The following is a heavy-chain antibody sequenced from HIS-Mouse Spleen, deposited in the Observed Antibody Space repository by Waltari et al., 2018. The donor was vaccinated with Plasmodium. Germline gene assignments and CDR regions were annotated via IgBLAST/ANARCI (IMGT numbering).Heavy chain of an antibody. CDR2: IKQDGSEK. J-gene: IGHJ2*01. CDR1: GCTLSSYW. Sequence: EVQLVEYGGGLVQPGGSLGLSWEASGCTLSSYWMSWVRQAPGKGLEWVANIKQDGSEKYYVDSVKGRFTISRDNAKNSLYLQMNSLRAEDTAVYYCASSWYWYFDLWGRGTLVTVSS. D-gene: IGHD6-13*01. V-gene: IGHV3-7*01. CDR3: ASSWYWYFDL.